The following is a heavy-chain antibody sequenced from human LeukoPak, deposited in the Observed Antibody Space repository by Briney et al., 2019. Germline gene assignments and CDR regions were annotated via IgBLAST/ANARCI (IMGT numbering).Heavy chain of an antibody. CDR1: GFTFSSYW. D-gene: IGHD6-13*01. CDR3: ARDRYSSSYDYYYYYGMDV. CDR2: IKQDGSEK. J-gene: IGHJ6*02. Sequence: GGSLRLSCAASGFTFSSYWMSWVRQAPGKGLEWVANIKQDGSEKYYVDSVKGRFTISRDNAKNSLYLQMNSLRAEDTAVYYCARDRYSSSYDYYYYYGMDVWGQGTTVTVSS. V-gene: IGHV3-7*03.